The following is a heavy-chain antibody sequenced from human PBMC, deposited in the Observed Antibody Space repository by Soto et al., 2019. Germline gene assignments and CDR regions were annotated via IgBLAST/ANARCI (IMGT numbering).Heavy chain of an antibody. CDR3: ARDSGAKLSSS. Sequence: QVQLVQSGAEMRRPGSSVKVSCKASGGTFSSYRINWVRQAPGQGLEWVGGIVPIYRTADYAQKFQGRVTITADESARTAYMELRGLKSQHTAVYYCARDSGAKLSSSWGQGTLVTVSS. CDR1: GGTFSSYR. V-gene: IGHV1-69*01. J-gene: IGHJ4*02. CDR2: IVPIYRTA. D-gene: IGHD6-13*01.